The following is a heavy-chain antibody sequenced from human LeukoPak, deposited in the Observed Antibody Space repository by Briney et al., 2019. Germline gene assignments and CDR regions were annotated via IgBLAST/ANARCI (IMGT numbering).Heavy chain of an antibody. Sequence: PSGTLSLTCTVSGGSISSYYWSWIRQPPGKGLEWIGYIYYSGSTNYNPSLKSRVTISVDTSKNQFSLKLSSVTAADTAVYYCARGEKYNWFDPWGQGTLVTVSS. V-gene: IGHV4-59*01. J-gene: IGHJ5*02. CDR1: GGSISSYY. CDR2: IYYSGST. CDR3: ARGEKYNWFDP.